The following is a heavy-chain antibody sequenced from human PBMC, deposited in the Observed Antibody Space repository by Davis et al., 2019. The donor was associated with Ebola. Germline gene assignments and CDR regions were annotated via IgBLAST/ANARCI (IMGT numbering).Heavy chain of an antibody. Sequence: SETLSLTCTVSGGSISSYYWSWIRQPPGKGLEWIGYIYYSGSTNYNPSLKSRVTISVDTSKNQFSLKLSSVTAADTAVYYCARGPGYSYGYDLIKYYYYGMDVWGKGTTVTVSS. CDR3: ARGPGYSYGYDLIKYYYYGMDV. D-gene: IGHD5-18*01. V-gene: IGHV4-59*12. CDR1: GGSISSYY. J-gene: IGHJ6*04. CDR2: IYYSGST.